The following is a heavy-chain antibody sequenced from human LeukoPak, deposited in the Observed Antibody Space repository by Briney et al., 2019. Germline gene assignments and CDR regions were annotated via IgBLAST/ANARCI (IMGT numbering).Heavy chain of an antibody. J-gene: IGHJ3*02. Sequence: SQTLSLTCALSGDGLSSNSATWNWIRQSPSRGLEWLGRTYYRSKWYNDYAVSVKSRITIKPDTSKNQFSLQLNSVTPEDTAVYYCARVGHPWGIEDAFDIWGQGTMVTVSS. D-gene: IGHD3-16*01. CDR2: TYYRSKWYN. CDR3: ARVGHPWGIEDAFDI. V-gene: IGHV6-1*01. CDR1: GDGLSSNSAT.